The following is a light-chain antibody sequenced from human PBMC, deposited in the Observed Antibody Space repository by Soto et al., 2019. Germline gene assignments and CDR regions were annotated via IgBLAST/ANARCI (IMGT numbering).Light chain of an antibody. J-gene: IGKJ1*01. CDR3: HQYGSSPQT. CDR1: QSVSGSY. V-gene: IGKV3-20*01. CDR2: SAS. Sequence: EIVLTQSPGTLSLSPGERATLSCRASQSVSGSYLAWYQQKPGQAPRLLIYSASGRATAIPDRFSGSGSGTDFPLTISRLEPEDFAVYYCHQYGSSPQTFGQGAKVEIK.